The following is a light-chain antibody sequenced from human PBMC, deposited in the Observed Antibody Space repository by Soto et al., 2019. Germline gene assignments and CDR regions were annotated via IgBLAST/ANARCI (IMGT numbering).Light chain of an antibody. J-gene: IGLJ2*01. CDR1: SNDVGAYNY. V-gene: IGLV2-14*01. Sequence: QSALTQPASVSGSPGLSITVSCTGTSNDVGAYNYVSWYQQYLGKAPKLMIYDVSNRPSGVSSRFSGSKSGNTASLTISGLQAEDEADYYCSSYTSSNALIFGGGTKATVL. CDR2: DVS. CDR3: SSYTSSNALI.